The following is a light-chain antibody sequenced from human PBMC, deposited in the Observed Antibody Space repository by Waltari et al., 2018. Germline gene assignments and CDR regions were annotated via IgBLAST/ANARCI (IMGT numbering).Light chain of an antibody. V-gene: IGKV1-5*03. Sequence: DIQMPQSPSTLSASIGDRVTFTCRASQSINSWLAWYQQKPGKAPTLLIYKASNLDSGVPSRFSGSGSGTEFTVTISSLQPDDLATYYCQQYDSFPYTFGQGTKLEIK. CDR1: QSINSW. J-gene: IGKJ2*01. CDR3: QQYDSFPYT. CDR2: KAS.